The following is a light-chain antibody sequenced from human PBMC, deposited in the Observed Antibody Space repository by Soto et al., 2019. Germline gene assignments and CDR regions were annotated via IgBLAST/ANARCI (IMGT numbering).Light chain of an antibody. CDR2: GAS. CDR3: QQYNNWDPG. Sequence: EILMAQSTATLSVSTCQRATLSGLASQSCSGNLAWYQKKPGKATRLLIYGASTTATGIPARFSGSGSGTDLTLSISSLQSEDFAVYYGQQYNNWDPGVGQGTNVEFK. V-gene: IGKV3-15*01. J-gene: IGKJ1*01. CDR1: QSCSGN.